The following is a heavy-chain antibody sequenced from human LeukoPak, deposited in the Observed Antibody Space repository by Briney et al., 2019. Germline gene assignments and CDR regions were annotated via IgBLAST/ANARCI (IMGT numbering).Heavy chain of an antibody. J-gene: IGHJ4*02. D-gene: IGHD3-22*01. CDR2: ISGSVGST. CDR1: GFTFSSYG. CDR3: AKDSSGYYRAFDY. V-gene: IGHV3-23*01. Sequence: GGSLRLSCAASGFTFSSYGMHWVRQAPGKGLEWVSAISGSVGSTYYADSVKGRFTISRDSSKNTLYLQMNSLRTGDTAVYYCAKDSSGYYRAFDYWGQGTLVTVSS.